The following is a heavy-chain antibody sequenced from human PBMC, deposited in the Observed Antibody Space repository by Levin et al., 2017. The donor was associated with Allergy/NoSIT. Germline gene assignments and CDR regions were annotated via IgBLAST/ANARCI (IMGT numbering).Heavy chain of an antibody. D-gene: IGHD2-15*01. J-gene: IGHJ6*03. CDR3: AKNPLGFCSGGNCYYYFMDV. V-gene: IGHV1-69*13. Sequence: AASVKVSCKASGGNFSRYAISWVRQAPGQGLEWMGGIIPIFGTTKDAQKFQGRVTFNADESTSTAYMELSNLRSEDTAVYYCAKNPLGFCSGGNCYYYFMDVWGKGTTVTVSS. CDR1: GGNFSRYA. CDR2: IIPIFGTT.